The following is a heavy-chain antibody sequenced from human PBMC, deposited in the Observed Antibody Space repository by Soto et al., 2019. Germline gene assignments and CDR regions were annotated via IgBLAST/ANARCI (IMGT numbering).Heavy chain of an antibody. D-gene: IGHD3-22*01. CDR2: ISGSGGST. J-gene: IGHJ6*02. Sequence: PGGSLRLSCAASGFTFSSYAMSWVRQAPGKGLEWVSAISGSGGSTYYADSVKGRFTISRDNSKNTLYLQMNSLRAEDTAVYYCAKNSYDSSVSYYYGMDVWGQGTTDPVSS. CDR1: GFTFSSYA. CDR3: AKNSYDSSVSYYYGMDV. V-gene: IGHV3-23*01.